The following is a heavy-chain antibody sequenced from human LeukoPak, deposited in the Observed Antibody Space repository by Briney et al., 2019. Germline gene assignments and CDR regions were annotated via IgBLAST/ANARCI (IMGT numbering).Heavy chain of an antibody. V-gene: IGHV3-53*01. CDR1: GFTVSSNY. D-gene: IGHD3-22*01. CDR3: AKCRWVTGYLPNWFDP. Sequence: PGGSLRLSCAASGFTVSSNYMSWVRQAPGKGLEWVSVIYSGGSTYYADSVKGRFTISRDNSKNTLYLQMNSLRAEDTAVYYCAKCRWVTGYLPNWFDPWGQGTLVTVSS. J-gene: IGHJ5*02. CDR2: IYSGGST.